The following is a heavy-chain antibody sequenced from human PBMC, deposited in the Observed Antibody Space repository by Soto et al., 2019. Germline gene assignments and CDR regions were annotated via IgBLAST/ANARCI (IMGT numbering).Heavy chain of an antibody. CDR1: GFTFSSFS. Sequence: GGSMRLSCEASGFTFSSFSMNWIRQAPGKGLEWISYISSSSTTIYYGDSVKGRFTISRDDANNSLFLQMNSLRAEDTGVYYCGTGAYGYGYTTSWLPVRVFDYWGPGTLVTVYS. CDR3: GTGAYGYGYTTSWLPVRVFDY. D-gene: IGHD5-18*01. V-gene: IGHV3-48*04. J-gene: IGHJ4*02. CDR2: ISSSSTTI.